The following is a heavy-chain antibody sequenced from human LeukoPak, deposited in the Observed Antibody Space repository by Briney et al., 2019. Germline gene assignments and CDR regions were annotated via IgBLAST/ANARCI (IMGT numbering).Heavy chain of an antibody. V-gene: IGHV4-34*01. CDR2: INHSGST. Sequence: PSETLSLTCAVYGGSFSGYYWSWIRQPPGKGLEWIGEINHSGSTNYNPSLKSRVTISVDTSKNQFSLKLSSVTAADTAVYYCARRGIAVAGTIGYWGQGTLVTVSS. J-gene: IGHJ4*02. CDR3: ARRGIAVAGTIGY. D-gene: IGHD6-19*01. CDR1: GGSFSGYY.